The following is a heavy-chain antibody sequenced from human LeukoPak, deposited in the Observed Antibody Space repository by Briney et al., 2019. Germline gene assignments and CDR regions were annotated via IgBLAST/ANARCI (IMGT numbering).Heavy chain of an antibody. Sequence: ASVKVSCKVSGYTLTELSMHWVRQAPGKGLEWMGGFDPEDGETIYAQKFQGRVTMTEDTSTDTAYMELSSLRSEDTAVYYCARAGVSYYDSSGPSSYFDLWGRGTLVTVSS. D-gene: IGHD3-22*01. CDR1: GYTLTELS. J-gene: IGHJ2*01. CDR3: ARAGVSYYDSSGPSSYFDL. V-gene: IGHV1-24*01. CDR2: FDPEDGET.